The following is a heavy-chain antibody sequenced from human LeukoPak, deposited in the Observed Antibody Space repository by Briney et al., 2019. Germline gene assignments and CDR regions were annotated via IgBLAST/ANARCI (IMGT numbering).Heavy chain of an antibody. Sequence: GGSLRLSCAASGFTFSSYGMHWVRQAPGKGLEWVAVIWYDGSNKYYADSVKGRFTISRDNSKNTLYLQMNSLRAEDTAVYYCARGIEHLVLRGLEPYFDYWGQGTLVTVSS. CDR3: ARGIEHLVLRGLEPYFDY. CDR1: GFTFSSYG. J-gene: IGHJ4*02. CDR2: IWYDGSNK. V-gene: IGHV3-33*01. D-gene: IGHD6-13*01.